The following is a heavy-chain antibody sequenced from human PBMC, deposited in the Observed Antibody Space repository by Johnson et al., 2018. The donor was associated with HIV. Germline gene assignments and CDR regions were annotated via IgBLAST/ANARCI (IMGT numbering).Heavy chain of an antibody. CDR3: GGSYYYDSSGYYARNAFDI. CDR2: INSDGSST. Sequence: VQLVESGGGVVRPGGSLRLSCAASGFTFSSYWMHWVRQAPGTGLVWVSRINSDGSSTSYADSVKGRFTISRDNSKNTLYLQMNSLIAEDTAVYYCGGSYYYDSSGYYARNAFDIWGQGTMVTVSS. V-gene: IGHV3-74*02. D-gene: IGHD3-22*01. CDR1: GFTFSSYW. J-gene: IGHJ3*02.